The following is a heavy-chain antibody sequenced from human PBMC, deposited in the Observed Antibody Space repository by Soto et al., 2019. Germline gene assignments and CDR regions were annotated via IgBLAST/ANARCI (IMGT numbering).Heavy chain of an antibody. CDR3: AGGRTLRWDFWSGYYRTTLLDY. J-gene: IGHJ4*02. D-gene: IGHD3-3*01. V-gene: IGHV3-48*02. CDR2: ISSSSSTI. Sequence: EVQLVESGGGLVQPGGSLRLSCAASGFTFSSYSMNWVRQAPGKGLEWVSYISSSSSTIYYADSVKGRFTISRDNAKNSLYLQMNSLRDEDTAVSYCAGGRTLRWDFWSGYYRTTLLDYWGQGTLVTVSS. CDR1: GFTFSSYS.